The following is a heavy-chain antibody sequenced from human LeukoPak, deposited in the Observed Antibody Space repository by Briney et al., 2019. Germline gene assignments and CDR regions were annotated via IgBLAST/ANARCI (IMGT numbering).Heavy chain of an antibody. Sequence: GGSLGLSCAASGFTFDDYGMSWVRQAPGKGLEWVSGINWNGGSTGYADSVKGRFTISRDNAKNSLYLQMNSLRAEDTALYHCARDRGVALLGAFDPWGQGTLVTVSS. J-gene: IGHJ5*02. CDR2: INWNGGST. CDR1: GFTFDDYG. V-gene: IGHV3-20*01. CDR3: ARDRGVALLGAFDP. D-gene: IGHD3-10*01.